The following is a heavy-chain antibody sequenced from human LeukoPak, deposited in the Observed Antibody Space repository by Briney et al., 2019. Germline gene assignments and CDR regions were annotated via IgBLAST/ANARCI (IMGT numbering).Heavy chain of an antibody. J-gene: IGHJ4*02. CDR2: INSDGSST. CDR1: GFTFSSYW. CDR3: AKEYCSNSVCHSLDY. V-gene: IGHV3-74*01. D-gene: IGHD2-8*01. Sequence: GGSLRLSCAASGFTFSSYWMHWVRQAPGKGLVWVSHINSDGSSTSYADSVKGRFTISRDNAKNTLYLQMNSLRAEDTAVYYCAKEYCSNSVCHSLDYWGQGTLVTVSS.